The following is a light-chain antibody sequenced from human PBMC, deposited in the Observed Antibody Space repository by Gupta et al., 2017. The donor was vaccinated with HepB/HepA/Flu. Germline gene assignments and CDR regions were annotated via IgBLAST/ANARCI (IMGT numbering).Light chain of an antibody. Sequence: QSVLTQPPSASGTPGQRVIISCSGSSSNIGRTYVYWYQQLPGTAPKLLIYRNNQRPSGVPDRFSGSKSGTSASLAISGLRSEDEADYYCAAWDDSLSGWVFGGGTKLTVL. V-gene: IGLV1-47*01. J-gene: IGLJ3*02. CDR1: SSNIGRTY. CDR2: RNN. CDR3: AAWDDSLSGWV.